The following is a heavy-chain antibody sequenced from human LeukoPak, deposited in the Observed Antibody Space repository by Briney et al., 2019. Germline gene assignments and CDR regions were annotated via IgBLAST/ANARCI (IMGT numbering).Heavy chain of an antibody. CDR1: GFTFSSYA. J-gene: IGHJ4*02. CDR3: ARDRYYYGSGSYFDY. CDR2: ISYDGSNK. V-gene: IGHV3-30-3*01. D-gene: IGHD3-10*01. Sequence: GGSLRLSCAASGFTFSSYAMHWVRQAPGKGLDWGAVISYDGSNKYYADSVKGRFTISRDNSKNTLYLQMNSLRAEDTAVYYCARDRYYYGSGSYFDYWGQGTLVTVSS.